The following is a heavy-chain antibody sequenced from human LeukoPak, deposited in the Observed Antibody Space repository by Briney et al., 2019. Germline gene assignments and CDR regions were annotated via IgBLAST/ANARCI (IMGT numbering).Heavy chain of an antibody. D-gene: IGHD4-11*01. V-gene: IGHV3-30-3*01. Sequence: PGGSLRLSCAASGFTFSSYAMHWVRQAPGKGLEWVAVISYDGSNKYYADSVKGRFTISRDNSKNTLYLQMNSLRAEDTAVYYCARDTAPWKVTDYYYGMDVWGQGTTVTVSS. CDR1: GFTFSSYA. J-gene: IGHJ6*02. CDR3: ARDTAPWKVTDYYYGMDV. CDR2: ISYDGSNK.